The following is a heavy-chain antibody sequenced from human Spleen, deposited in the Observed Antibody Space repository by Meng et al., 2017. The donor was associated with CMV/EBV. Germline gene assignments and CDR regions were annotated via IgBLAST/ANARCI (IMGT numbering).Heavy chain of an antibody. Sequence: GSLRLSCTVSGGSISSYYWSWIRQPPGKGLEWIGYIYDSGTTNYNPSLKSRVTMSVDTSRNQFSLTLSSVTAADTAVYYCSRDYCGGDCYSLGHWGQGSLVTVSS. J-gene: IGHJ1*01. V-gene: IGHV4-59*01. CDR3: SRDYCGGDCYSLGH. CDR2: IYDSGTT. D-gene: IGHD2-21*01. CDR1: GGSISSYY.